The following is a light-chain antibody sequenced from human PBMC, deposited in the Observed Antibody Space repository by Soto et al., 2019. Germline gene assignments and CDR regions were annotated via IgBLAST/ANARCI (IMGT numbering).Light chain of an antibody. J-gene: IGKJ4*01. CDR2: AAS. Sequence: DIQMTQSPSSLPASVGDRVTITSRASQDLDRWLAWYKQKPGEAPKLLSYAASNLRSGVPSRFRGSGSGADFSLTISSLKPEDVATYYCKQSRSFPLTFGGGTKVDIK. V-gene: IGKV1-12*01. CDR3: KQSRSFPLT. CDR1: QDLDRW.